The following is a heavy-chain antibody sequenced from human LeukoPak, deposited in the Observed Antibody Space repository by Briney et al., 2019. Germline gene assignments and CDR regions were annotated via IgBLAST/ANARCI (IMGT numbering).Heavy chain of an antibody. CDR2: ISSSSSTI. J-gene: IGHJ4*02. CDR3: AKDCLWGSYRYSGSDY. Sequence: GGSLRLSCAASGFTFSSYSMNWVRQAPGKGLEWVSYISSSSSTIYYADSVKGRFTISRDNAKNSLYLQMNSLRAEDTAVYYCAKDCLWGSYRYSGSDYWGQGTLVTVSS. CDR1: GFTFSSYS. V-gene: IGHV3-48*01. D-gene: IGHD3-16*02.